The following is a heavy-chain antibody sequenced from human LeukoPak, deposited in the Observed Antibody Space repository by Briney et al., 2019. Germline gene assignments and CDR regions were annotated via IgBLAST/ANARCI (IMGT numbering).Heavy chain of an antibody. CDR2: IYPGGSET. D-gene: IGHD5-24*01. CDR1: GYSFSNYW. Sequence: GESLKISCKGLGYSFSNYWSAWVRQMPGKGLEWMGIIYPGGSETRYDPSFQGQVTISADMSTSTAYLQWSNLRASDTAMYYCARASRDGYNQNFDHWGQGTLVTVSS. V-gene: IGHV5-51*01. CDR3: ARASRDGYNQNFDH. J-gene: IGHJ4*02.